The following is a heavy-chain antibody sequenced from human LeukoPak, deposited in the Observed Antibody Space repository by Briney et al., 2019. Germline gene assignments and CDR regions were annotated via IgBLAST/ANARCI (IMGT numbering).Heavy chain of an antibody. CDR3: ARGPNAFDI. Sequence: PSETLSLTCAVYGGSFSGYYWSWIRQPPGKGLEWIGEINHSGSTNYNPSLKSRVTISVDTSKSQFSLKLSSVTAADTAVYYCARGPNAFDIWGQGTMVTVSS. CDR2: INHSGST. J-gene: IGHJ3*02. V-gene: IGHV4-34*01. CDR1: GGSFSGYY.